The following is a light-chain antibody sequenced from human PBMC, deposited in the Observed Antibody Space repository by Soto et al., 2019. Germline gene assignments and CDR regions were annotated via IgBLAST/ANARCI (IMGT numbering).Light chain of an antibody. CDR2: GAS. V-gene: IGKV3-15*01. Sequence: EIVMTQSTATLSVSPGERATLSCRASHSVNSNLACYQQKPGQAPRLLIYGASTRATGVPARFSGSGSGTEFTLTISSLQSEDFAVYFCQQYNNWPTFGQGTKVEIK. CDR1: HSVNSN. CDR3: QQYNNWPT. J-gene: IGKJ1*01.